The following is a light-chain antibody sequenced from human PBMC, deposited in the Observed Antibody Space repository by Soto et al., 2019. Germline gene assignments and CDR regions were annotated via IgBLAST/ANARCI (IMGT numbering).Light chain of an antibody. J-gene: IGKJ4*02. Sequence: DVQMTQSPSSLSASVGDRVTITCQASHDIGTYLNWYQHKPVKAPKLLIFDTSHLATGVPARFSGGRSDPYVTFTITNLQPEDFAVYYCQQFDSVPLTFGGGTHVEI. V-gene: IGKV1-33*01. CDR3: QQFDSVPLT. CDR1: HDIGTY. CDR2: DTS.